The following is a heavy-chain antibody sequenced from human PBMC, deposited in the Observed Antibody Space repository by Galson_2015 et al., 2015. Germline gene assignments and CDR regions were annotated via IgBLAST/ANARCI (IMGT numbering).Heavy chain of an antibody. CDR2: IWYDGSNK. V-gene: IGHV3-33*01. CDR1: GFTFSSYG. Sequence: SLRLSCAASGFTFSSYGMHWVRQAPGKGLEWVAVIWYDGSNKYYADSVKGRFTISRDNSKNTLYLQMNSLRAEDTAVYYCARDSRYYDSSGYYDYWGQGTLVTISS. J-gene: IGHJ4*02. D-gene: IGHD3-22*01. CDR3: ARDSRYYDSSGYYDY.